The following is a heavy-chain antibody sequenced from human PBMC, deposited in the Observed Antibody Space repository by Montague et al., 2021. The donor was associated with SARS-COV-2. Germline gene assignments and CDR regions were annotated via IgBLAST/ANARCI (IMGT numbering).Heavy chain of an antibody. CDR1: GGSINDYY. CDR3: ARGRVGVTMILVVIGYSYYFEV. CDR2: INHSGST. V-gene: IGHV4-34*01. Sequence: SETLSLTCAVYGGSINDYYWRWFRQPPGKGLVWCVQINHSGSTNYNPSLKSRVTISADTSKNKFSLKMRSMTAADTAVYYCARGRVGVTMILVVIGYSYYFEVWGQGTLVTVSS. J-gene: IGHJ4*01. D-gene: IGHD3-22*01.